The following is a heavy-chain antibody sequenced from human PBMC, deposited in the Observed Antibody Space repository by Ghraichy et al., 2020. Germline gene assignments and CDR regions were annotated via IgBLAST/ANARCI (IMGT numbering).Heavy chain of an antibody. CDR3: ARHFTGYRSSWYPF. CDR2: MYNSGST. D-gene: IGHD6-13*01. CDR1: GGSISRYY. J-gene: IGHJ4*02. Sequence: SETLSLTCTVSGGSISRYYWSCIRQPPGKGLEWIGYMYNSGSTNYSPSFKSRVTISVDTSKNQFSLRLRSVTAADTAVYYCARHFTGYRSSWYPFWGQGTLVTVSS. V-gene: IGHV4-59*08.